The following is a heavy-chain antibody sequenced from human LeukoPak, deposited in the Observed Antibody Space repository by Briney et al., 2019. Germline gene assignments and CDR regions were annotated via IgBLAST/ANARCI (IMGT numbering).Heavy chain of an antibody. J-gene: IGHJ1*01. CDR2: IYPGDSDT. Sequence: GESLKISCKGSGYSFTSYWIGWVRQMPEKGLEWMGTIYPGDSDTRYSPSFQGQVTISADKSISTAYLQWSSLKASNTAMYYCAGARLGYCSSTSCYPGDFQHWGQGTLVTVSS. CDR1: GYSFTSYW. D-gene: IGHD2-2*01. CDR3: AGARLGYCSSTSCYPGDFQH. V-gene: IGHV5-51*01.